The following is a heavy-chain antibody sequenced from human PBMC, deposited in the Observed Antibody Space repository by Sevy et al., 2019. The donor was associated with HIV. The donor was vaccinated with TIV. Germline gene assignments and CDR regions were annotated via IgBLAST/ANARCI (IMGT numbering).Heavy chain of an antibody. CDR3: ARDQRGDIVVVPADY. D-gene: IGHD2-2*01. J-gene: IGHJ4*02. V-gene: IGHV3-21*01. CDR2: ISSSSSYI. Sequence: GGSLRLSCAASGFTFSSYSMNWVRQAPGKGLEWVSSISSSSSYIYYADSVKGRFTISRDNAKNSLYLQMNSLRAEDTAVYYCARDQRGDIVVVPADYWGQGTLVTVSS. CDR1: GFTFSSYS.